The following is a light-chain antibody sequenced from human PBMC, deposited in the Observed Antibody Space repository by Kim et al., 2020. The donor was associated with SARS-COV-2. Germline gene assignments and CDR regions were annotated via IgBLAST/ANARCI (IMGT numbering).Light chain of an antibody. Sequence: DIQMTQSPSTLSASVGDRVTITCRASQTTSNWVAWYQQKPGQAPRLLIYQASTLQSGVPSRFSGSGFGTEFTLTISSLQPDDFATYYCQQYSSSSTFGRGTKVEI. CDR3: QQYSSSST. CDR2: QAS. V-gene: IGKV1-5*03. J-gene: IGKJ4*01. CDR1: QTTSNW.